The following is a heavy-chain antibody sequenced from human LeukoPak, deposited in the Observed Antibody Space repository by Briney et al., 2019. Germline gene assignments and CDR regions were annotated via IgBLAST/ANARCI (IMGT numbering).Heavy chain of an antibody. CDR3: ARVIDYDSSGHYLGY. D-gene: IGHD3-22*01. CDR1: GGSFRGYY. CDR2: INDSGST. Sequence: SETLSLTCAVYGGSFRGYYWSWIRQPPGKGLEWIGEINDSGSTNCNPSLKSRVTISVDTSKNQFSLKLSSVTAADTAVYYCARVIDYDSSGHYLGYWGQGTLVTVSS. J-gene: IGHJ4*02. V-gene: IGHV4-34*01.